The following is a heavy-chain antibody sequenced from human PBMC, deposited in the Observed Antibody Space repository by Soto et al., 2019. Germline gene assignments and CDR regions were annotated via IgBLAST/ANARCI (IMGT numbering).Heavy chain of an antibody. V-gene: IGHV1-69*12. Sequence: QVQLVQSGAEVKKPGSSVKVSCKASGGTFSSYAITWVRQAPGQGLEWMGGIIPIFGTANYAQKFQGRVTITADESTSTAYMELSSLRSEDTAVYYCARYRGPSIGYYPYWFDPWGQGTLVTVSS. CDR1: GGTFSSYA. J-gene: IGHJ5*02. CDR2: IIPIFGTA. D-gene: IGHD3-22*01. CDR3: ARYRGPSIGYYPYWFDP.